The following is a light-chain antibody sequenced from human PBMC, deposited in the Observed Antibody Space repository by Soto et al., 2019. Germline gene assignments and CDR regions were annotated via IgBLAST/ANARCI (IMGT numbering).Light chain of an antibody. CDR3: TSYTSSITYV. Sequence: QSALTQPASVSGSPGQSITISCSGTSSDVGSYDHVAWYQQFPGKTPKLMIYEVSNRPSGVSNRFSGSKSGNTASLTISGLQAEDEADYYCTSYTSSITYVFGTGTKVTV. CDR1: SSDVGSYDH. CDR2: EVS. V-gene: IGLV2-14*01. J-gene: IGLJ1*01.